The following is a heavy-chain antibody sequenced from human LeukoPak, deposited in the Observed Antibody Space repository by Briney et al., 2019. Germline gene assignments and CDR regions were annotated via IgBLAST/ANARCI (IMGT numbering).Heavy chain of an antibody. J-gene: IGHJ4*02. V-gene: IGHV4-39*07. CDR3: ARALPVGSYYFDY. D-gene: IGHD1-26*01. Sequence: SETLSLTCTVSGGSISSSSYYWGWIRQPPGKGLEWIGSIYYSGSTYYNPSLKSRVTISVDTSKNQFSLKLSSVTAADTAVYYCARALPVGSYYFDYWGQGTLVTVSS. CDR1: GGSISSSSYY. CDR2: IYYSGST.